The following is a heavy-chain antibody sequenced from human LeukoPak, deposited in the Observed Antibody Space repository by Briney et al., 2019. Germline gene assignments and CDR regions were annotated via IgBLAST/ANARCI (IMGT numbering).Heavy chain of an antibody. V-gene: IGHV4-30-2*01. CDR1: GGSISSGGYY. CDR3: ARGPYCSGGSCYWSDYYYGMDV. D-gene: IGHD2-15*01. J-gene: IGHJ6*02. Sequence: SQTLSLTCTVSGGSISSGGYYWSWIRQPPGKGLEWIGYIYHSGSTYYNPSLKSRVTISVDRSKNQFSLKLSSVTAADTAVYYCARGPYCSGGSCYWSDYYYGMDVWGQGTTVTVSS. CDR2: IYHSGST.